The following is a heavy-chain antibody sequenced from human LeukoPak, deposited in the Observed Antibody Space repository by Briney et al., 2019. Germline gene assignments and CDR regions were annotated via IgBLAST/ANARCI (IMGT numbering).Heavy chain of an antibody. Sequence: GGSLRLSCAASGFTFHGSWMNWVRQVPGKGLEWVANMDPSGTQKRYVDSVRGRFTISKHNSGTSFYLEMSSLTVDDTAIYYCAIWTSDNIWGQGTLVTVSS. J-gene: IGHJ4*02. D-gene: IGHD2/OR15-2a*01. CDR1: GFTFHGSW. CDR3: AIWTSDNI. CDR2: MDPSGTQK. V-gene: IGHV3-7*01.